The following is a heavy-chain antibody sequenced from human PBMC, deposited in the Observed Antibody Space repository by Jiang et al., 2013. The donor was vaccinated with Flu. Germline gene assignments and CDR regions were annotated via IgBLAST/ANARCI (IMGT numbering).Heavy chain of an antibody. J-gene: IGHJ5*02. CDR3: ASVPQDYDILTEA. CDR2: NPNSGNT. V-gene: IGHV1-8*01. D-gene: IGHD3-9*01. Sequence: NPNSGNTGYAQKFQGRVTMTRNTSISTAYMELSSLRSEDTAVYYCASVPQDYDILTEAWGQGTLVTVSS.